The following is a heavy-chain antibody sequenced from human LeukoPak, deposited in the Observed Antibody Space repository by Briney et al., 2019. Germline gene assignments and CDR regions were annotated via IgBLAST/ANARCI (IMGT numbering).Heavy chain of an antibody. Sequence: PGGSLRLSCAASGFTFSSYAMSWVRQAPGKGLEWVSAISGSGGSTYYADSVKGRFTISRDNSKNTLYLQMNSLRAEDTAVYYCAKIRYYYDSSGYLGYFQHWGQGTLVTVSS. CDR3: AKIRYYYDSSGYLGYFQH. D-gene: IGHD3-22*01. CDR1: GFTFSSYA. CDR2: ISGSGGST. J-gene: IGHJ1*01. V-gene: IGHV3-23*01.